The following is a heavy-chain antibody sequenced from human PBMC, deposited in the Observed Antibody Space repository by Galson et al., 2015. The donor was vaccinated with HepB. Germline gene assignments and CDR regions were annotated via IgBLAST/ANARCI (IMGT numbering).Heavy chain of an antibody. Sequence: SLRLSCAASGFTFSSYGMHWVRQAPGEGLEWVAVISYDGGNKYYADSVKGRFTISRDNSKNTLYLQMNSLRPEDSAVCFCANKIIPAPGKPEGFQHWGQGTLVTVSS. J-gene: IGHJ1*01. V-gene: IGHV3-30*18. CDR1: GFTFSSYG. CDR2: ISYDGGNK. CDR3: ANKIIPAPGKPEGFQH. D-gene: IGHD6-13*01.